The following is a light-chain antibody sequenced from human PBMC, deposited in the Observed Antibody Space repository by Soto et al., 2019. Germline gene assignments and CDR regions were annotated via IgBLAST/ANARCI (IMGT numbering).Light chain of an antibody. CDR2: EVT. CDR3: RSFAGGGNPVL. Sequence: QSVLTQPPSASGSLGQSVTISCTGTSSDVGGYNYVSWHQQHPGKAPKLMIYEVTKRPSGVPDRFSGSKSGNTASLTVSGLQAEYEADYYCRSFAGGGNPVLFGGGTKLTVL. V-gene: IGLV2-8*01. J-gene: IGLJ2*01. CDR1: SSDVGGYNY.